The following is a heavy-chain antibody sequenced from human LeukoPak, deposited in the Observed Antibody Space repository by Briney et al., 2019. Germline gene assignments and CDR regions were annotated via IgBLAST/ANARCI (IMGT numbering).Heavy chain of an antibody. J-gene: IGHJ4*02. V-gene: IGHV3-7*03. D-gene: IGHD6-13*01. CDR2: IKQDGGER. CDR3: ARVGGSWYMDH. CDR1: GFTFSNYY. Sequence: GGSLRLSCAASGFTFSNYYMSWVRRAPGKGLEWVANIKQDGGERFYGGSVSGRFTISRDNAKNSVYLQMNSLRVEDTAEYYCARVGGSWYMDHWGQGTLVTVSS.